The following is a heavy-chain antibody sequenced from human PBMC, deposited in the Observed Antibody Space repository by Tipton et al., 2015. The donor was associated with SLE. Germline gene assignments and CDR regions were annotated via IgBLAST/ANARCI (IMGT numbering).Heavy chain of an antibody. V-gene: IGHV4-59*04. D-gene: IGHD1-1*01. J-gene: IGHJ5*01. Sequence: TLSLTCSVSGVSISTYYWSWIRQPPGKGLEWIGEIDHSGSTYYNPSLRSRVAVSMDTSRNQFSLRLKSVTAADTAVYYCATGHFDFWGQGRLVTVSS. CDR3: ATGHFDF. CDR1: GVSISTYY. CDR2: IDHSGST.